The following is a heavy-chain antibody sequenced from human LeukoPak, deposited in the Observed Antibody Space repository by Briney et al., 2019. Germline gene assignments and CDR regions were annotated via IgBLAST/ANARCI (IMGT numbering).Heavy chain of an antibody. V-gene: IGHV3-30*18. D-gene: IGHD6-13*01. CDR1: GFTFSSYG. J-gene: IGHJ4*02. CDR2: ISYDGSNK. CDR3: AKDRRARARAAAGTCFDY. Sequence: PGGSLRLSCAASGFTFSSYGMHWVRQAPGKGLEWVAVISYDGSNKYYADSVKGRFTISRDNSKNTLYLQMNSLRAEDTAVYYCAKDRRARARAAAGTCFDYWGQGTLVTVSS.